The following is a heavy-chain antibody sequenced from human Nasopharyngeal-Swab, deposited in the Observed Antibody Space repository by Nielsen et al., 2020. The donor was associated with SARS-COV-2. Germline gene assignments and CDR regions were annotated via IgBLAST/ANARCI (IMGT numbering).Heavy chain of an antibody. V-gene: IGHV3-33*01. CDR3: ARGTGSYYTYYYYYMDV. CDR1: GFTFSSYG. Sequence: GGSLRLSCAASGFTFSSYGMHWVRQAPGKGLEWVAVIWYDGSNKYYADSVKGRFTISRDNSKNTLYLQMNSLRAEDTAVYYCARGTGSYYTYYYYYMDVWGKGTTGTVSS. D-gene: IGHD3-10*01. CDR2: IWYDGSNK. J-gene: IGHJ6*03.